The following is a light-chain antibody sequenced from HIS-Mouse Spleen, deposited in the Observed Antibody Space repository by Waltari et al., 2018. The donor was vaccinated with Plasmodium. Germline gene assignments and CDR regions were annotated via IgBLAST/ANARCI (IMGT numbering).Light chain of an antibody. CDR2: GAT. V-gene: IGKV3-20*01. CDR1: QSGSSSY. J-gene: IGKJ1*01. Sequence: EIVLTQSPGTLSLSPGERATLSCRASQSGSSSYLAWYQQKPGQAPRLRIYGATSRATGIPDRFSGSGSGTDFTLTISRLEPEDFAVYYCQQYGSSPWTFGQGTKVEIK. CDR3: QQYGSSPWT.